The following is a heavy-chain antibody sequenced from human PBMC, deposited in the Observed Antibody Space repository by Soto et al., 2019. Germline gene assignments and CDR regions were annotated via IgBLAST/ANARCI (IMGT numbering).Heavy chain of an antibody. D-gene: IGHD3-3*01. V-gene: IGHV3-30-3*01. CDR3: ARGASDFCGEYPELHLFES. J-gene: IGHJ4*03. CDR2: ISYDETNK. CDR1: EFTFSTYP. Sequence: QVLLVESGGGVVQPGRSLRLSCAASEFTFSTYPMHWVRQAPGKGLEWVAVISYDETNKYYADSVKGRFTISRDNSKNKLSLQMNNLRADDTDVYFCARGASDFCGEYPELHLFESLGHGNLVTVSS.